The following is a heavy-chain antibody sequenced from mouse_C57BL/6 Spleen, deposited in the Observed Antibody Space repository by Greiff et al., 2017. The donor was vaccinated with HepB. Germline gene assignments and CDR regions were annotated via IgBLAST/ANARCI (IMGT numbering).Heavy chain of an antibody. CDR2: ISSGGDYI. CDR1: GFTFSSYA. J-gene: IGHJ1*03. D-gene: IGHD1-1*01. Sequence: EVQVVESGEGFVKPGGSLKLSCAASGFTFSSYAMSWVRQTPEKRLEWVAYISSGGDYIYYADTVKGRFTISRDNARNTLYLQMSSLKSEDTAMYYCTRDHYGSSYRYFDVWGTGTTVTVSS. CDR3: TRDHYGSSYRYFDV. V-gene: IGHV5-9-1*02.